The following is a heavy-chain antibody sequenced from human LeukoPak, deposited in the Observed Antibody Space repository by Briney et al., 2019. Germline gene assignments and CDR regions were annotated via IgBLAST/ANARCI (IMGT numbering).Heavy chain of an antibody. CDR3: ASDLKGGIDAFDI. J-gene: IGHJ3*02. CDR2: IYSGGST. V-gene: IGHV3-53*01. CDR1: GFTVSSNY. D-gene: IGHD2-15*01. Sequence: TGGSLRLSCAAPGFTVSSNYMSWVRQAPGKGLEWVSIIYSGGSTYYADSVKGRFTISRDKSKNTLYLQMNRLRAEDAAVYYCASDLKGGIDAFDIWGQGTMVTVSS.